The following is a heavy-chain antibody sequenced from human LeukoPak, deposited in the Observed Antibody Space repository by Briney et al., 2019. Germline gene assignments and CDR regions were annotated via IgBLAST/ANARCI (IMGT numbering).Heavy chain of an antibody. CDR3: AIPSGTFLAFYYGLDV. CDR1: RYSLTELS. Sequence: ASVKVSCKVSRYSLTELSMQWVRQAPGKGLEWMGGFDPEDGETIYAQKFQGRVTVTEDRSTDTVYMELNSLRSEDTAVYYCAIPSGTFLAFYYGLDVWGQGTTVTVSS. V-gene: IGHV1-24*01. J-gene: IGHJ6*02. D-gene: IGHD1-26*01. CDR2: FDPEDGET.